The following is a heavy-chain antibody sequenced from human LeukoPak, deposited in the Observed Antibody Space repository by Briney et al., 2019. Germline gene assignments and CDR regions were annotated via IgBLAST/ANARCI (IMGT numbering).Heavy chain of an antibody. D-gene: IGHD2-2*02. Sequence: SVKVSCKASGGTFSSYAISWVRQAPGQGLEWMGRIIPIFGTANYAQKFQGRVTITTDESTSTAYMELSSLRSEDTAVYYCAREYCGSTSCYSHWGQGTLVTVSS. CDR3: AREYCGSTSCYSH. V-gene: IGHV1-69*05. J-gene: IGHJ4*02. CDR1: GGTFSSYA. CDR2: IIPIFGTA.